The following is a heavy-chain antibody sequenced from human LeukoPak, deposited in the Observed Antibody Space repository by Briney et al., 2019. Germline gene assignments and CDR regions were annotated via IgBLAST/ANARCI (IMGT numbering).Heavy chain of an antibody. D-gene: IGHD3-22*01. CDR1: GFTFSSYA. CDR2: ISGSGGST. Sequence: GGSLRLSCAASGFTFSSYAMSWVRQAPGKGLEWVSAISGSGGSTYYADSVKGRFTISRDNAKNTLYLQMNSLRAEDTAVYYCASIITMIVVVILGRGYYFQHWGQGTLVTVSS. CDR3: ASIITMIVVVILGRGYYFQH. J-gene: IGHJ1*01. V-gene: IGHV3-23*01.